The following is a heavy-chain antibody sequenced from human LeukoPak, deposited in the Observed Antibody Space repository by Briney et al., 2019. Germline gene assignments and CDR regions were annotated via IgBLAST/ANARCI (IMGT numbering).Heavy chain of an antibody. Sequence: GGSLRLSCAASGFTFSSYGMHWVRQAPGKGLEWVAVISYDGSNKYYADSVKGRFTISRDNSKNTLYLQMNSLRAEDTAVYYCAKDHYDILTGYYNWGQGTLVTVSS. V-gene: IGHV3-30*18. CDR2: ISYDGSNK. CDR3: AKDHYDILTGYYN. CDR1: GFTFSSYG. D-gene: IGHD3-9*01. J-gene: IGHJ4*02.